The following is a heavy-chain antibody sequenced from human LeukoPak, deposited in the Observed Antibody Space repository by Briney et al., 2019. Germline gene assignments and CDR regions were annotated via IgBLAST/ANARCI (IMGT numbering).Heavy chain of an antibody. D-gene: IGHD1-26*01. V-gene: IGHV4-59*01. CDR1: GDSISGYY. Sequence: PSETLSLTCTVSGDSISGYYWSWIRQPPGKGLEWIGNIYYSGTTNYDPSLRSRVNMSLDASKNQFSLRLSSVTAADTAVYYCARGGSYFVYWGQGTVVTVSS. CDR2: IYYSGTT. CDR3: ARGGSYFVY. J-gene: IGHJ4*02.